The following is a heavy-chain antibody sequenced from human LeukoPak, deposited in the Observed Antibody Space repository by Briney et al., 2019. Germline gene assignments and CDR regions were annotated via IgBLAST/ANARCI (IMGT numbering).Heavy chain of an antibody. V-gene: IGHV4-38-2*02. CDR3: ARLGGSFGELSTHFDY. J-gene: IGHJ4*02. CDR2: IYHSGST. CDR1: GYSISSGYY. D-gene: IGHD3-10*01. Sequence: PSETLSLTCTVSGYSISSGYYWGWIRQPPGKGLEWIGSIYHSGSTYYNPSLKSRVTISVDTSKNQFSLQLSSVTAADTAVYYCARLGGSFGELSTHFDYWGQGTLVTVSS.